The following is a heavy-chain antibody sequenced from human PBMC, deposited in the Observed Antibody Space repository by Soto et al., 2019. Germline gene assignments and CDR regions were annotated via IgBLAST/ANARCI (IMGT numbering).Heavy chain of an antibody. CDR2: IYYSGTT. Sequence: QVQLQESGPGLVKPSQTLSLTCTVSGGSISSGGYYWSWIRQHPGGGLEWIGYIYYSGTTHYNPSLKSRLTISVDTSKNQFSLRLSSVTAADTAVYYCARAVTTKDVFDSWGQGILVTVSS. CDR3: ARAVTTKDVFDS. D-gene: IGHD1-1*01. CDR1: GGSISSGGYY. J-gene: IGHJ4*02. V-gene: IGHV4-31*03.